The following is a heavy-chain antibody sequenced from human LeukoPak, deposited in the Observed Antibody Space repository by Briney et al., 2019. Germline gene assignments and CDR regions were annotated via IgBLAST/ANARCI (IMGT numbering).Heavy chain of an antibody. V-gene: IGHV4-38-2*02. J-gene: IGHJ6*03. D-gene: IGHD3/OR15-3a*01. CDR1: DYSISSGYY. CDR2: VYHSGST. CDR3: ARPRGTGPYYYSYYMDV. Sequence: PSETLSLTCSVSDYSISSGYYWGWIRQPPGKGLEWIGSVYHSGSTNYNPSLKSRVSISIDTSKNQFSLRLSSVTAADTAVYYCARPRGTGPYYYSYYMDVWGKGTTVTVSS.